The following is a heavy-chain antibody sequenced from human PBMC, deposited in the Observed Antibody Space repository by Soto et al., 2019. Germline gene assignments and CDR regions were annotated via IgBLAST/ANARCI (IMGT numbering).Heavy chain of an antibody. CDR1: GFTFSNYG. CDR3: AKGYCSGGSCYSPFDY. J-gene: IGHJ4*02. CDR2: ISYDGSNK. Sequence: QVQLVESGGGVVQPGTSLRLSCAASGFTFSNYGMHWVRQAPGKGLEWVTLISYDGSNKYYADSVKGRFPISRDSSKNTLYLQMNSLRAEDTAVYYCAKGYCSGGSCYSPFDYWGQGTLVTVSS. V-gene: IGHV3-30*18. D-gene: IGHD2-15*01.